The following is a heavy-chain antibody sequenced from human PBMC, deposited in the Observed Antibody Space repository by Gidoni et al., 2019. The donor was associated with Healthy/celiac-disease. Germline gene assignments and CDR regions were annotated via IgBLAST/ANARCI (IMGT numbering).Heavy chain of an antibody. CDR3: AKRSNYDFWSGFIDY. D-gene: IGHD3-3*01. CDR2: ISGSGGST. CDR1: GFTFSSYA. J-gene: IGHJ4*02. V-gene: IGHV3-23*01. Sequence: EVKMLESGGGLVQPGGSMRLYCAASGFTFSSYAMSGVRQAPGKGLDWVSAISGSGGSTYYADSVKGRFTISRDNSKNPLYLQMNSLRAEDTAVYYCAKRSNYDFWSGFIDYWGQVTLVTVSS.